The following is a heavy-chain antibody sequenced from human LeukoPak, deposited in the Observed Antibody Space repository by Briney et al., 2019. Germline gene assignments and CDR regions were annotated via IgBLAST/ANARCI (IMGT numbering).Heavy chain of an antibody. CDR2: ISAYNGNT. J-gene: IGHJ6*03. V-gene: IGHV1-18*01. D-gene: IGHD5-12*01. Sequence: GASVKVSCKASGYTFTSYGISWVRQAPGQGLEWMGWISAYNGNTNYAQKLQGRVTMTTDTSTSTAYMELRSLRSDDTAVYYCARDYFVSLSGHKTYYYYMDVWGKGTTVTVSS. CDR3: ARDYFVSLSGHKTYYYYMDV. CDR1: GYTFTSYG.